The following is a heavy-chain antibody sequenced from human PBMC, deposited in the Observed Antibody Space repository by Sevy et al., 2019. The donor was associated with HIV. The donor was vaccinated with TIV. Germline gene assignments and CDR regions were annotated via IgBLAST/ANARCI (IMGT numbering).Heavy chain of an antibody. CDR2: ISYDGSNK. CDR1: GFTFSSYG. Sequence: GGSLRLSCAASGFTFSSYGMHWVRQAPGKGLEWVAVISYDGSNKYYADSVKGRFTISRDNSKNTLYLQMNSLRAEDTAVYYCAKDRVAADGIGWYFDLWGRGTLVTVSS. CDR3: AKDRVAADGIGWYFDL. J-gene: IGHJ2*01. D-gene: IGHD6-13*01. V-gene: IGHV3-30*18.